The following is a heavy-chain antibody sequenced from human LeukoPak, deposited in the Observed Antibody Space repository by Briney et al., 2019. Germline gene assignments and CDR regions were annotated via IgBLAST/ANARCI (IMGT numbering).Heavy chain of an antibody. Sequence: GGSLRLSCAASGFTFSSYAMAWVRQAPGKGLEWVSAISASGGSTYYADSVKGRFTISRDNSKNTLYLQMNSLRAEDTAVYYCAKSARSGYAFDIWGQGTMVTVSS. CDR1: GFTFSSYA. D-gene: IGHD3-22*01. CDR3: AKSARSGYAFDI. J-gene: IGHJ3*02. CDR2: ISASGGST. V-gene: IGHV3-23*01.